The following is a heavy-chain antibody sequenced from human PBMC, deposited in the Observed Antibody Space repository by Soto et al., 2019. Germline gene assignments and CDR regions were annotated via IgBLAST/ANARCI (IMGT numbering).Heavy chain of an antibody. CDR1: GGSVSSGSYY. CDR2: IYYSGST. J-gene: IGHJ6*02. Sequence: QVQLQESGPGLVKPSETLSLTCTVSGGSVSSGSYYWSWIRQPPGKGLEWIGYIYYSGSTNYHPSLKSRVTISVDTSKNQFSLKLSAVTAADTAVYDCARELRMRYYYGMDVWGQGTTVTVSS. D-gene: IGHD4-17*01. V-gene: IGHV4-61*01. CDR3: ARELRMRYYYGMDV.